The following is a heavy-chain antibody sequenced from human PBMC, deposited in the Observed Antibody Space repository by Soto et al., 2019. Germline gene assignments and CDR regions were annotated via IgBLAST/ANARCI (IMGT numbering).Heavy chain of an antibody. Sequence: PSATLSFTCTVSGGSISSYYWILIRQPSGKGLECIGRIYTSGSTNYTHSLKSRVTMSVDTSKNQFSLKLSSVTAADTAVYYCARMYYYASRGYSLDAYNVYDNWGQGTMDHVSS. J-gene: IGHJ4*02. D-gene: IGHD3-22*01. CDR1: GGSISSYY. V-gene: IGHV4-4*07. CDR2: IYTSGST. CDR3: ARMYYYASRGYSLDAYNVYDN.